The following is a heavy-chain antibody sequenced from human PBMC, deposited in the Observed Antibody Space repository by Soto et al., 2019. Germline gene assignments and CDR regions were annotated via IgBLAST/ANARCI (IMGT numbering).Heavy chain of an antibody. V-gene: IGHV4-39*07. D-gene: IGHD2-8*02. CDR1: GGSISSSSYY. Sequence: SETLSLTCTVSGGSISSSSYYWGWIRQPPGKGLEWIGSIYYSGSTYYNPSLKSRVTISVDTSKNQFSLKLTSVTAADTAVYYCSRDKLTGLFAYWGQGTLVTVSS. CDR2: IYYSGST. CDR3: SRDKLTGLFAY. J-gene: IGHJ4*02.